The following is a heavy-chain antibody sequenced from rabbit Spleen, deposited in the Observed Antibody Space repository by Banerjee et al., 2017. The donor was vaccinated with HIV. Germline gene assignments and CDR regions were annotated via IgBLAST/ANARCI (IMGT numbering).Heavy chain of an antibody. V-gene: IGHV1S40*01. Sequence: QSLEESGGDLVKPGASLTLTCTASGFSFSSYYYMCWVRQAPGKGLEWVACIDAGSSGSTDYASWAKGRFTISKASSTTVTLQMTSLTAADTATYFCVRDQAGDADYGPYYLNLWGPGTLVTVS. CDR1: GFSFSSYYY. CDR2: IDAGSSGST. J-gene: IGHJ4*01. D-gene: IGHD2-1*01. CDR3: VRDQAGDADYGPYYLNL.